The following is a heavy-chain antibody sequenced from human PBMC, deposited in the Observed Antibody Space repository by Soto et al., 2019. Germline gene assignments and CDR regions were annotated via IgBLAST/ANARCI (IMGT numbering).Heavy chain of an antibody. D-gene: IGHD3-10*01. V-gene: IGHV3-23*01. J-gene: IGHJ4*02. Sequence: RXSCAASGFSFDSCAMTWVRQAPGKGLEWVSAISASGGSTYYADSVKGRFTISRDSSKNTLYLQMNSLRAEDTAVYYCARGAVTPDSWGQGTLVTV. CDR1: GFSFDSCA. CDR2: ISASGGST. CDR3: ARGAVTPDS.